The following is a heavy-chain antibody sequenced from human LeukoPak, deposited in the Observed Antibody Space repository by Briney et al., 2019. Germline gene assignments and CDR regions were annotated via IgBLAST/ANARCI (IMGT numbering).Heavy chain of an antibody. CDR2: INPSGGST. CDR3: ARSLFYYDSSGYYPYYFDY. V-gene: IGHV1-46*01. Sequence: ASVTVSCKASGFTFTSHYLHWVRQAPGQGLEWMGIINPSGGSTSYAQEFQGRVTITRDTSASTAYMELSSLRSEDTAVYYCARSLFYYDSSGYYPYYFDYWGQGTLVTVSS. D-gene: IGHD3-22*01. J-gene: IGHJ4*02. CDR1: GFTFTSHY.